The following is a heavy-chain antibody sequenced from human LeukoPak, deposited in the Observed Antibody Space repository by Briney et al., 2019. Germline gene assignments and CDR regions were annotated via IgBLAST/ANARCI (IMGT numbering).Heavy chain of an antibody. Sequence: GGSLRLSCAASGFTFSSYAMSWVRQAPGKGLEWVSAISGSGGSTYYADSVKGRFTISRDNSKNTLYLQMNSLRAEDTAVYYCAKGGIVVVVANELPAPFFDYWGQGTLVTVSS. CDR2: ISGSGGST. J-gene: IGHJ4*02. CDR1: GFTFSSYA. D-gene: IGHD2-15*01. CDR3: AKGGIVVVVANELPAPFFDY. V-gene: IGHV3-23*01.